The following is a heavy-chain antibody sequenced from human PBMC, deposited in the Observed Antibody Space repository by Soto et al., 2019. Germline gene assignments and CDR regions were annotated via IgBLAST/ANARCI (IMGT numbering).Heavy chain of an antibody. D-gene: IGHD2-8*01. CDR1: GFSFSGYW. CDR3: ARDHVTPGLYFDY. Sequence: PRGSLRLSCTASGFSFSGYWMNWVRQAPGKGLEWVANIKQDGSEEYYVDAVEGRFTISRDNSKNSLYLQMNSLRVEDTAVYYCARDHVTPGLYFDYRGQGNLVTVSS. J-gene: IGHJ4*02. V-gene: IGHV3-7*01. CDR2: IKQDGSEE.